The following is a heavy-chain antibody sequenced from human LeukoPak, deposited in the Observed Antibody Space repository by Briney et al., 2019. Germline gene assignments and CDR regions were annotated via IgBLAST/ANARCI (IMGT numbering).Heavy chain of an antibody. CDR3: ARGSWAPPDY. J-gene: IGHJ4*02. CDR1: GYTFTIHH. CDR2: MNPNSGNT. D-gene: IGHD3-16*01. V-gene: IGHV1-8*02. Sequence: ASVKVSCKTSGYTFTIHHIQWVRQAPGQGLEWMGWMNPNSGNTGYAQKFQGRVTMTRNTSISTAYMELSSLRSEDTAVYYCARGSWAPPDYWGQGTLVTVSS.